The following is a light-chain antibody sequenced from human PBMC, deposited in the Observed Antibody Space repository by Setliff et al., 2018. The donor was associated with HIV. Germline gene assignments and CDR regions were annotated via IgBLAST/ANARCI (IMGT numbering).Light chain of an antibody. J-gene: IGLJ1*01. Sequence: SYALTQPPSVSVAPGKTARITCGVNNIESKSVHWYQQKPGQAPVLVVYDNSDRPSGIPERFSGSNSGNTATLTISRVEAGDEADYYCQVWDSSSDHHVFGTGTKVTVL. CDR2: DNS. V-gene: IGLV3-21*03. CDR1: NIESKS. CDR3: QVWDSSSDHHV.